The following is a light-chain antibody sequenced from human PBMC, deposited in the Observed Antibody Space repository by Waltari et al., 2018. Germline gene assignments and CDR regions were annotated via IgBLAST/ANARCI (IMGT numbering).Light chain of an antibody. CDR3: SSYTSSSTLV. Sequence: QSALTQPASVSGSPGQSITISCTGTSSDVGGYNYVSWYQQHPGNDPKLMIYDVSKRPSGVSNRFSGSKSGNTASRTISGLQAEDEADYYCSSYTSSSTLVFGGGTKLTVL. CDR1: SSDVGGYNY. J-gene: IGLJ3*02. CDR2: DVS. V-gene: IGLV2-14*01.